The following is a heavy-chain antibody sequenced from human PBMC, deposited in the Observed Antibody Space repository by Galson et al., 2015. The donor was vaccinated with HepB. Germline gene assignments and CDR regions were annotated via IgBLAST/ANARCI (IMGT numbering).Heavy chain of an antibody. J-gene: IGHJ4*02. Sequence: SLRLSCAASGFPFSSYGMSWVRQPPGKGLEWVSLISGSGSSTYYADSVKGRFTISGDNSKNTLYLQMNSLRAEDTAIYYCAILILRALRSSDYWGQGTLVTVSS. CDR3: AILILRALRSSDY. V-gene: IGHV3-23*01. CDR2: ISGSGSST. D-gene: IGHD3-9*01. CDR1: GFPFSSYG.